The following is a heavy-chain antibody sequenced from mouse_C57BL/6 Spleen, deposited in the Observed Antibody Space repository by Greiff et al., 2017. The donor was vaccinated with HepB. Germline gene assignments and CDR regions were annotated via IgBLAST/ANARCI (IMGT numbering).Heavy chain of an antibody. J-gene: IGHJ1*03. CDR3: AREHYGSSSRWYFDV. V-gene: IGHV5-4*01. CDR1: GFTFSSYA. CDR2: ISNGGSYT. D-gene: IGHD1-1*01. Sequence: MESGGGLVKPGGSLKLSCAASGFTFSSYAMSWVRQTPEKRLEWVATISNGGSYTYYPDNVKGRFTISRDNAKNNLYLQMSHLKSEDTAMYYCAREHYGSSSRWYFDVWGTGTTVTVSS.